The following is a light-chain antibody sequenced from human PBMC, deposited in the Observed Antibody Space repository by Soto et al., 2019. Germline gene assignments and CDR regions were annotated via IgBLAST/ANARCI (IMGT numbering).Light chain of an antibody. Sequence: IQLTQSPCSLSAPACGGGTITCRASQSITYLNWYQQKPGKAPKLLIYAASSLQSGVPSRFSGSGSGTHFTLTISSLQPEDFASYYCQQTYSTPLTFGGGTKVDIK. J-gene: IGKJ4*01. CDR3: QQTYSTPLT. CDR2: AAS. CDR1: QSITY. V-gene: IGKV1-39*01.